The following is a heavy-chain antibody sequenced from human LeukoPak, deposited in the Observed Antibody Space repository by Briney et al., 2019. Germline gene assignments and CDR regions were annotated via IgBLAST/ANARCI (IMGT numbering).Heavy chain of an antibody. V-gene: IGHV4-38-2*02. CDR1: GYSISSGYQ. D-gene: IGHD2-2*01. J-gene: IGHJ5*02. Sequence: TSETLSLTCSVSGYSISSGYQWAWIRQSPGKGLEWIGSNFHSGSAHYNPSLKSRVTISVDTSRNQFSLKLNSVSATDTAVYYCARDPRWLTPDCTSTSCYENYFDPWGQGTLVTVSS. CDR2: NFHSGSA. CDR3: ARDPRWLTPDCTSTSCYENYFDP.